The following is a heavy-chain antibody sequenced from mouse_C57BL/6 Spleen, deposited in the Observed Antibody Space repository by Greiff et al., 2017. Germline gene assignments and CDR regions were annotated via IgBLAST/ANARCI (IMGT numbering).Heavy chain of an antibody. V-gene: IGHV1-18*01. D-gene: IGHD3-1*01. J-gene: IGHJ2*01. CDR2: INPNNGGT. CDR1: GYTFTDYN. Sequence: EVQLQQSGPELVKPGASVKIPCKASGYTFTDYNMDWVKQSHGKSLEWIGDINPNNGGTIYNQKFKGKATLTVDKSSSTDSIELRFLTSENTAVYYCARGGLLRYFDYWGQGTTLTVSS. CDR3: ARGGLLRYFDY.